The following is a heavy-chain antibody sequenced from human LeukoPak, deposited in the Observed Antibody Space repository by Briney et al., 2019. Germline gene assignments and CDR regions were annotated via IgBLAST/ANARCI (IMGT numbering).Heavy chain of an antibody. V-gene: IGHV3-23*01. D-gene: IGHD1-1*01. Sequence: PGGSLRLSCAASGFTFSNYAMSWVRQAPGKGLEWVSTISNSDNKPYYADSVKGRFTISRDSSKNTLHLQMNSLTAEDTAIYYCAKATGTLGNWGQGTLVTVPS. CDR1: GFTFSNYA. CDR3: AKATGTLGN. J-gene: IGHJ4*02. CDR2: ISNSDNKP.